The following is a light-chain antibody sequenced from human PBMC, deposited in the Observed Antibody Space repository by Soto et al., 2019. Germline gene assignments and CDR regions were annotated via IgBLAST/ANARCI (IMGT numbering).Light chain of an antibody. J-gene: IGLJ2*01. V-gene: IGLV2-14*01. CDR1: SRDVGGYNY. Sequence: SALTQPASVSGSPGQSITISCTGTSRDVGGYNYVSWYQQHPGKAPKLMIYDVSNRPSGVSNRFSGSKSGNTASLTISGLQAEDEADYYCSSYTSSSTPLVVFGGGTKLTVL. CDR2: DVS. CDR3: SSYTSSSTPLVV.